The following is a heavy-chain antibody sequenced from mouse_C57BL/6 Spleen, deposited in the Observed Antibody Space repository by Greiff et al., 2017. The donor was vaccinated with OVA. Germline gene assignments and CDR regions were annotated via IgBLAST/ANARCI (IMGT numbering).Heavy chain of an antibody. V-gene: IGHV1-50*01. CDR3: ARRLYDYDGSPFDY. J-gene: IGHJ2*01. CDR1: GYTFTSYW. D-gene: IGHD2-4*01. Sequence: QVQLQQPGAELVKPGASVKLSCKASGYTFTSYWMQWVKQRPGQGLEWIGEIDPSDSYTNYNQKFKGKATLTVDTSSSTAYMQLSSLTSEDSAVYACARRLYDYDGSPFDYWGQGTTLTVSS. CDR2: IDPSDSYT.